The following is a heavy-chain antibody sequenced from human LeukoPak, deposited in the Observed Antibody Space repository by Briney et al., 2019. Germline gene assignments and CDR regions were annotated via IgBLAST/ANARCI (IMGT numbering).Heavy chain of an antibody. J-gene: IGHJ5*02. CDR2: IYYSGSS. CDR1: GGSISSYTYY. CDR3: ARHVGLVVPGAAALEWGNWFDP. V-gene: IGHV4-39*01. D-gene: IGHD2-2*01. Sequence: PSETLSLTCTVSGGSISSYTYYWGWIRQPPGKGLEWIGSIYYSGSSYYNPSLKSRVTISVDTSKNQFSLKLSSVTAADTAVYYCARHVGLVVPGAAALEWGNWFDPWGQGTLVTVSS.